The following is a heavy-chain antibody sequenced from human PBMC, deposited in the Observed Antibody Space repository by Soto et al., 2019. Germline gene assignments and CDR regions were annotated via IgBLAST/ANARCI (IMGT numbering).Heavy chain of an antibody. Sequence: LRLSCEASGFTLRNYAMTWVRQAPGKGLEWVSLISANDVGTYYAESVKTRFTISTDQSRNTVYLQMDSLRADDTAIYYCAKAKNDYNWDNRPPFDYWGQGTLVTVSS. J-gene: IGHJ4*02. CDR2: ISANDVGT. D-gene: IGHD1-20*01. CDR3: AKAKNDYNWDNRPPFDY. CDR1: GFTLRNYA. V-gene: IGHV3-23*01.